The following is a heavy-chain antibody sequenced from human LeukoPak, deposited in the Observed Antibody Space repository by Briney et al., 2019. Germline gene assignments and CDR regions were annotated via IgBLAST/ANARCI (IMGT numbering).Heavy chain of an antibody. V-gene: IGHV3-21*01. D-gene: IGHD3-22*01. CDR2: ISGSSSYI. CDR3: ARDVYYYDSNGFDP. J-gene: IGHJ5*02. Sequence: PGGSLRLSCAASGFTFSNYYMNWVRQAPGKGLEWVSSISGSSSYIYYADSVKGRFTISRDNAKNSLYLQMNSLRAEDTAVYYCARDVYYYDSNGFDPWGQGTLVTVSS. CDR1: GFTFSNYY.